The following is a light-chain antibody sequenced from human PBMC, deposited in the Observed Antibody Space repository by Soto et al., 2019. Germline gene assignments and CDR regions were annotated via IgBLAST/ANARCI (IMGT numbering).Light chain of an antibody. CDR1: QSISSY. V-gene: IGKV1-39*01. Sequence: DIQMTQSPSCLSASVGDRVTITCRASQSISSYLNWYQQKPGKAPKLLIYAASSLQSGVPSRFSGSGSGTEFTLTISSLQPDDFATYYCQQYNTYSWTFGQGTKVDIK. CDR3: QQYNTYSWT. J-gene: IGKJ1*01. CDR2: AAS.